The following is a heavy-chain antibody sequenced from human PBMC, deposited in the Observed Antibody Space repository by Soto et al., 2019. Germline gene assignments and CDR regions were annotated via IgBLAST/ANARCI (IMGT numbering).Heavy chain of an antibody. V-gene: IGHV4-59*01. CDR1: GGSISSYY. CDR2: IYYSGST. D-gene: IGHD5-18*01. CDR3: ARDRGKDTAMLNGMDV. Sequence: SETLSLTCTVSGGSISSYYWSWIRQPPGKGLEWIGYIYYSGSTNYNPSLESRVTISVDTSKNQFSLKLSSVTAADTAVYYCARDRGKDTAMLNGMDVWGQGTTVTVSS. J-gene: IGHJ6*02.